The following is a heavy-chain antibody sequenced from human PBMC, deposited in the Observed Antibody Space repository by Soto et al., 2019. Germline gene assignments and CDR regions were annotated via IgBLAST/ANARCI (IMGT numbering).Heavy chain of an antibody. Sequence: GGSLRLSCAASGFTFDDYAMHWVRQAPGKGLEWVSGISWNSGSIGYADSVKGRFTISRDNAKNSLYLQMNSLRAEDTALYYCARDLDYPGVFDYWGQGTLVTVSS. J-gene: IGHJ4*02. CDR3: ARDLDYPGVFDY. D-gene: IGHD4-17*01. CDR2: ISWNSGSI. CDR1: GFTFDDYA. V-gene: IGHV3-9*01.